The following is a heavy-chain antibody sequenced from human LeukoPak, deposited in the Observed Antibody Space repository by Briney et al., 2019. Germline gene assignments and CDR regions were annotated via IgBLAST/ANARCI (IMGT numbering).Heavy chain of an antibody. CDR1: GGSISGHY. J-gene: IGHJ2*01. CDR3: ARKKFFPYCYFDV. V-gene: IGHV4-59*08. CDR2: IYDSGTA. Sequence: PSETLSLTSTVYGGSISGHYWNWIPPCPEKGLEWIVYIYDSGTANYNPSLKSRAAISIDTSKNQFSLSLNSLTAADKAIYFCARKKFFPYCYFDVWGRGTLVTVSS. D-gene: IGHD3-3*01.